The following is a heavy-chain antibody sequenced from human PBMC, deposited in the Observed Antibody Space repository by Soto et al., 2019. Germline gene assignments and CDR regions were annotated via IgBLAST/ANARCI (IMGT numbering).Heavy chain of an antibody. CDR3: ARQIFAADY. D-gene: IGHD3-9*01. CDR2: INPMFNST. V-gene: IGHV1-69*01. CDR1: GGTFDHAA. Sequence: QVQLVQSGAEVKKPGSSVKVSCEAPGGTFDHAAITWVRQAPGQGLEWVGGINPMFNSTHYAQKFQGRVTITADAVTSTAILELRGLTSDDTAVYYFARQIFAADYWGQGTLLVVSS. J-gene: IGHJ4*02.